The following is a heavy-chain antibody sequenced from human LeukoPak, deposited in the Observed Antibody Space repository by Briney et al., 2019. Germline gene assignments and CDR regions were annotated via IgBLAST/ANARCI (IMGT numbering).Heavy chain of an antibody. CDR2: ICYSGST. CDR3: ASCHPYYYDSSGPEDAFDI. Sequence: SQTLSLTCTVSGGSISSGDYYWSWIRQPSGTGLEWIGYICYSGSTYYNPSLKSRVTISVDTSKNQFSLKLSSVTAADTAVYYCASCHPYYYDSSGPEDAFDIWGQGTMVTVSS. V-gene: IGHV4-30-4*01. J-gene: IGHJ3*02. CDR1: GGSISSGDYY. D-gene: IGHD3-22*01.